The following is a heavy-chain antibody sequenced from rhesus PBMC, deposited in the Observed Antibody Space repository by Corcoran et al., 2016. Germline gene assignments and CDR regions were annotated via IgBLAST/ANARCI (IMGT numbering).Heavy chain of an antibody. CDR2: VEPEDGEA. CDR3: ATDCSGGVCSFDY. J-gene: IGHJ4*01. D-gene: IGHD2-39*02. V-gene: IGHV1-111*02. Sequence: EVQLVQSGAEVKRPGAYVQISCKASGYTFTDHYLTWVRQPPGKGLEGMGLVEPEDGEADYVQKFQDRVTITADMSTDTAYMELSSLRSEDTAVYYCATDCSGGVCSFDYWGQGVLVTVSS. CDR1: GYTFTDHY.